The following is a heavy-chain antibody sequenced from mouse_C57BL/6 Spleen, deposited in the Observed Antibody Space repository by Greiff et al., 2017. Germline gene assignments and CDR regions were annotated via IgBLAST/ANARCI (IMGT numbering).Heavy chain of an antibody. J-gene: IGHJ2*01. Sequence: EVKLVESGAELVKPGASVKLSCTASGFNIKDYYMHWVKQRTEQGLEWIGRIDPEDGETKYAPKFQGKATITADTSSNTAYLQLSSLTSEDTAVYYCARDTTVVAFYYFDYWGQGTTLTVSS. D-gene: IGHD1-1*01. CDR1: GFNIKDYY. CDR2: IDPEDGET. V-gene: IGHV14-2*01. CDR3: ARDTTVVAFYYFDY.